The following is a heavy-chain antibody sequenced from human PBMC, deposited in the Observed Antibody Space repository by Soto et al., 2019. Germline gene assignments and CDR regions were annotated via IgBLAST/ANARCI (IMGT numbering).Heavy chain of an antibody. Sequence: PGGALRLSCAASGFTFSSYEMNWVRQAPGKGLEWVSYISSSGSTIYYADSVKGRFTISRDNAKNSLYLQMNSLRAEDTAVYYCARERGSYYDYWGQGTLVTVSS. CDR1: GFTFSSYE. CDR2: ISSSGSTI. D-gene: IGHD1-26*01. CDR3: ARERGSYYDY. V-gene: IGHV3-48*03. J-gene: IGHJ4*02.